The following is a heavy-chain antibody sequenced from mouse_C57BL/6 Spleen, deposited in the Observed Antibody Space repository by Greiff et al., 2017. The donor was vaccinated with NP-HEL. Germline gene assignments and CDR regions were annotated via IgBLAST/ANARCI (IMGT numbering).Heavy chain of an antibody. CDR2: IDPSDSYT. CDR1: GYTFTSYW. V-gene: IGHV1-69*01. Sequence: QVQLQQPGAELVMPGASVKLSCKASGYTFTSYWMHWVKQRPGQGLEWIGEIDPSDSYTNYNQKFKGKSTLTVDKSSSTAYMQLSSLTSEDSAVYYCARRASDSAWFAYWGQGTLVTVSA. CDR3: ARRASDSAWFAY. D-gene: IGHD6-1*01. J-gene: IGHJ3*01.